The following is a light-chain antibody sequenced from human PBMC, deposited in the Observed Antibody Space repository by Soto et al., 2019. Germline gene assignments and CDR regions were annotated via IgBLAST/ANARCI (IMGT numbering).Light chain of an antibody. Sequence: DIQMTQSPSSLSASVGDRVTITCRASQSISSYLNWYQQKPGKAPKLLIYAASRLQGGVPSRFSGSGSGTDFILTISSLQPEDFATYYCQQSYSTPQNTFGQGTKLEIK. CDR1: QSISSY. J-gene: IGKJ2*01. CDR3: QQSYSTPQNT. CDR2: AAS. V-gene: IGKV1-39*01.